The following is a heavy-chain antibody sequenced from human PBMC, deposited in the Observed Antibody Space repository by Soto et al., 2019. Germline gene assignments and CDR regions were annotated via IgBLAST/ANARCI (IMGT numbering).Heavy chain of an antibody. Sequence: LSLTCTVSGGSISSSSYYWGWIRQPPGKGLEWIGSIYYSGSTYYNPSLKSRVTISVDTSKNQFSLKLSSVTAADTAVYYCARQLIAARPYFDYWGQGTLVTVSS. CDR3: ARQLIAARPYFDY. CDR2: IYYSGST. D-gene: IGHD6-6*01. CDR1: GGSISSSSYY. V-gene: IGHV4-39*01. J-gene: IGHJ4*02.